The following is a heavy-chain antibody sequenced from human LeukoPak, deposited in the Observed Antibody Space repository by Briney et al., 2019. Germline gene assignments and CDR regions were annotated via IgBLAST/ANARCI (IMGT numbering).Heavy chain of an antibody. CDR1: GFTFSTYW. CDR2: IKQDGSEK. V-gene: IGHV3-7*01. Sequence: GGSLRLSCATSGFTFSTYWMSWVRQAPGKGLEWVANIKQDGSEKYYVDSVKGRFTISRDNAKNSLYLQMNSLRAEDMAVYYCANGDGFDYWGQGTLVTVSS. CDR3: ANGDGFDY. D-gene: IGHD5-24*01. J-gene: IGHJ4*02.